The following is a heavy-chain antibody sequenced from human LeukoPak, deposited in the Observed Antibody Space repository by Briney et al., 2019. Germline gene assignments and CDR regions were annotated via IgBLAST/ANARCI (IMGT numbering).Heavy chain of an antibody. V-gene: IGHV3-15*01. CDR2: IKSKGDGETT. Sequence: GGSLRLSCAASGFSFTNAWMSWVRQAPGKGLEWVGRIKSKGDGETTDYAAPVKGRFTMSRDDSKATLYLQMNSLKAEDTAVYYCTTDLGVTMIRGVIVYWGQGTLVTVSS. CDR3: TTDLGVTMIRGVIVY. J-gene: IGHJ4*02. CDR1: GFSFTNAW. D-gene: IGHD3-10*01.